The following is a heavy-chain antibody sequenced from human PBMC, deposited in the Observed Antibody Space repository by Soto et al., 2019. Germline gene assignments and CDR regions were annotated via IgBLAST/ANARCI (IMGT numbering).Heavy chain of an antibody. V-gene: IGHV1-8*01. J-gene: IGHJ4*02. Sequence: QVQLVQSGAEVKKPGASVKVSCKASGYTFTSYDINWVRQATGQGLEWMGWMNPNSGNTGYAQKFQGRVTMTRNTTISTCDMEQSSLESEDTAVSYCASSPSGEMATPPEYWGPGTLVTVSS. CDR1: GYTFTSYD. CDR3: ASSPSGEMATPPEY. CDR2: MNPNSGNT. D-gene: IGHD5-12*01.